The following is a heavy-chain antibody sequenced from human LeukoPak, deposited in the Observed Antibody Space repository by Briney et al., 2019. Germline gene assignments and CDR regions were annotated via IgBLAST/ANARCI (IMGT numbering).Heavy chain of an antibody. CDR3: ARVAESIDY. V-gene: IGHV1-8*03. CDR2: MNPNSGYT. Sequence: EASVKVSCKASGYTFSTYDINWVRQATGQGLEWMGWMNPNSGYTGYAQKFQGRVTITRNTSISTVYMELSSLRSDDTAVYYCARVAESIDYWGQGTLVAVSS. J-gene: IGHJ4*02. D-gene: IGHD6-19*01. CDR1: GYTFSTYD.